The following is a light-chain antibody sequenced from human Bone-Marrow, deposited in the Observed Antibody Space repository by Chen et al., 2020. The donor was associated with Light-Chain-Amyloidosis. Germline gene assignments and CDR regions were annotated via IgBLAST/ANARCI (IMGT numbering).Light chain of an antibody. CDR1: SSNIGAGYD. J-gene: IGLJ2*01. CDR2: ANT. V-gene: IGLV1-40*01. Sequence: QSVLTQPPSVSGAPGQRVTISCTGTSSNIGAGYDVHWYQQLPGAAPKLLISANTNRPRELLDRSSGSTSGTSGPLAIAGLRADDEADCDCQSDDGEEDVVVGGGTKVTVL. CDR3: QSDDGEEDVV.